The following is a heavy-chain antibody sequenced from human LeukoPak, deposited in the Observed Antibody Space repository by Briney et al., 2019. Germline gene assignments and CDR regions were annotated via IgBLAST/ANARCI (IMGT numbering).Heavy chain of an antibody. V-gene: IGHV3-21*01. J-gene: IGHJ6*03. CDR1: GFTFSSYS. D-gene: IGHD5-18*01. CDR3: ARALGGTAMAYYMDV. Sequence: PGGSLRLSCAASGFTFSSYSMNWVRQAPGKGLEWVSSISSSSSYIYYADSVKGRFTISRDNAKNSLYLQMNSLRAEDTAVYYCARALGGTAMAYYMDVWGKGTTVTVSS. CDR2: ISSSSSYI.